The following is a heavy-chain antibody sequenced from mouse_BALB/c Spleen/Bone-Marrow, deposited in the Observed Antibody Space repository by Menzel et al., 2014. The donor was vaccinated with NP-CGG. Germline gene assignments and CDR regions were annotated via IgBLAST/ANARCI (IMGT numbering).Heavy chain of an antibody. J-gene: IGHJ2*01. D-gene: IGHD1-1*01. CDR1: GYTFTDYW. CDR3: ARRGVYYYGSFDY. Sequence: QVQLQQSGAEFVMPGASVKMSCKASGYTFTDYWMHWVKQRPGQGLEWIGAIDTSDSYTSYNQKFKGKATLTVDESSSTAYMQLSSLTSEDSAVYYCARRGVYYYGSFDYWGEGTTLTVSS. CDR2: IDTSDSYT. V-gene: IGHV1-69*01.